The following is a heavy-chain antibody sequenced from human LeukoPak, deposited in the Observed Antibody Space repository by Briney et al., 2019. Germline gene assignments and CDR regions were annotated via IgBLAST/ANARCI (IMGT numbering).Heavy chain of an antibody. J-gene: IGHJ6*04. CDR1: GFTFNFYS. CDR2: ISSSGSTI. D-gene: IGHD3-10*02. Sequence: GGSLRLSCTASGFTFNFYSMNWVRQAPGKGLEWVSYISSSGSTIYYADSVKGRLTISRDNAKNSLYLQMNSLRAEDTAVYYCAELGITMIGGVWGKGTTVTISS. V-gene: IGHV3-48*04. CDR3: AELGITMIGGV.